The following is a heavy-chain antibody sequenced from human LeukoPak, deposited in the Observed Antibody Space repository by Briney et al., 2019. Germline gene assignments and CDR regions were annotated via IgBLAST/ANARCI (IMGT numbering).Heavy chain of an antibody. D-gene: IGHD3-16*01. J-gene: IGHJ1*01. Sequence: PGGSLRLSCAASGFTFSSHGMNWVRQAPGKVLEWVSGISPSGGITYYTDSVKGRFTISRDNSKNTVSLQMNSLRGEDTAVYYCAKDDAWGRYKDWGQGTLVTVSS. CDR3: AKDDAWGRYKD. V-gene: IGHV3-23*01. CDR1: GFTFSSHG. CDR2: ISPSGGIT.